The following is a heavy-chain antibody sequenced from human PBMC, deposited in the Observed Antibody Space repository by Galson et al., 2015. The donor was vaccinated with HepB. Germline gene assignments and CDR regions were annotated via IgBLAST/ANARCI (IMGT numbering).Heavy chain of an antibody. Sequence: VSGGSTSNYYWNWIRQAPGKGLEWIGYIYSNGITNYNPSLKSRVTISVDKSKNQFSLKLTSVTAADTAVYFCARAEEGRGYFDYWGQGTLVTVSS. V-gene: IGHV4-59*12. CDR3: ARAEEGRGYFDY. CDR2: IYSNGIT. CDR1: GGSTSNYY. J-gene: IGHJ4*02. D-gene: IGHD3-10*01.